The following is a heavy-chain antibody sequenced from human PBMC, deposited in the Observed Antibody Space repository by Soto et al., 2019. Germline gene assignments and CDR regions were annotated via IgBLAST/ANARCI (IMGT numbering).Heavy chain of an antibody. Sequence: QVQLVESGGGVVQPGRSLRLSCAASGFTFNNHGMHWVRQAPGKGLEWVAAISHDGGKKYYVDSVKGRFTLARDNSKNTLLLQMNSLSTEDTAVYYCAKDLGRGYSYLDVWGQGTTVTVSS. CDR1: GFTFNNHG. CDR3: AKDLGRGYSYLDV. V-gene: IGHV3-30*18. CDR2: ISHDGGKK. J-gene: IGHJ6*02. D-gene: IGHD5-18*01.